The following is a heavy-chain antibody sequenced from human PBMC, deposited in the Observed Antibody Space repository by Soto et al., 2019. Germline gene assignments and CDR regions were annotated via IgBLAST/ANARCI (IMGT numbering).Heavy chain of an antibody. J-gene: IGHJ6*02. V-gene: IGHV1-18*04. CDR3: ARELSYCSSTSCYTKIDYYYYGMDV. D-gene: IGHD2-2*02. CDR1: GYTFTSYG. Sequence: ASVKVSCKASGYTFTSYGISWVRQAPGQGLEWMGWISAYNGNTNYAQKLQGRVTMTTDTSTSTAYMELRSLRSDDTAVYYCARELSYCSSTSCYTKIDYYYYGMDVWGQGTTVTVSS. CDR2: ISAYNGNT.